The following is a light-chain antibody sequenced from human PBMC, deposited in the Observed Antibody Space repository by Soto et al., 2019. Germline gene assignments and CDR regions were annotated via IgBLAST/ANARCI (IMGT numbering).Light chain of an antibody. CDR2: MAS. V-gene: IGKV1-27*01. Sequence: DIQMTQSPSSLSASVGDRVTITCRASQGISSYLAWYQQKPGGVPKLLIYMASTLQSGVPSRFSGSGSGTDFTLTISSLQPEDVATYYCQKYNSAPRTLGQGTK. CDR3: QKYNSAPRT. J-gene: IGKJ1*01. CDR1: QGISSY.